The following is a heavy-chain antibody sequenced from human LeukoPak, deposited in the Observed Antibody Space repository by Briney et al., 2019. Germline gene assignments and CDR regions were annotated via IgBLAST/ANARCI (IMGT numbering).Heavy chain of an antibody. CDR2: IYYSGST. J-gene: IGHJ3*02. D-gene: IGHD3-9*01. V-gene: IGHV4-30-4*01. CDR3: ARSYYDILTGPGGFDI. Sequence: SQTLSLNCTVSGGSISSGDYYWSWIRQPPGKGLEWIGYIYYSGSTYYNPSLKSRVTISVDTSKNQFSLKLSSVTAADTAVYYCARSYYDILTGPGGFDIWGQGTMVTVSS. CDR1: GGSISSGDYY.